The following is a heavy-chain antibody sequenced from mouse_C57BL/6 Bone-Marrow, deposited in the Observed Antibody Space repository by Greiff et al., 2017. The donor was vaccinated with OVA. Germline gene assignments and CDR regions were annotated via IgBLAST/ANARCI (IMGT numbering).Heavy chain of an antibody. D-gene: IGHD2-3*01. J-gene: IGHJ4*01. CDR3: ARRGGYDYAMDY. Sequence: VKLQESGPGLVQPSQSLSITCTVSGFSSTSYGVHWVRQSPGTGLEWLGVIWSVGSTDYNAAFISRLSISKDNSKSQVFFKMNSLQADDTAIYYCARRGGYDYAMDYWGQGTSVTVSS. CDR2: IWSVGST. CDR1: GFSSTSYG. V-gene: IGHV2-2*01.